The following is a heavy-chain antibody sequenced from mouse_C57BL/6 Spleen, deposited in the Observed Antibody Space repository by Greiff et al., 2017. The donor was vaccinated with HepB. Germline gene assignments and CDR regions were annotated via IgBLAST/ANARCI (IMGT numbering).Heavy chain of an antibody. J-gene: IGHJ3*01. V-gene: IGHV14-4*01. D-gene: IGHD1-1*01. CDR1: GFNIKDDY. CDR2: IDPENGDT. CDR3: TTDYGSSYRFAY. Sequence: EVQLQQSGAELVRPGASVKLSCTASGFNIKDDYMHWVKQRPEQGLEWIGWIDPENGDTEYASKFQGKATITADTSSNTAYLQLSSLTSEDTAVYYWTTDYGSSYRFAYWGQGTLVTVSA.